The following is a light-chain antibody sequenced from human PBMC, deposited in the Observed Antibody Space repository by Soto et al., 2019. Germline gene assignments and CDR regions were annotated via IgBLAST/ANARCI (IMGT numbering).Light chain of an antibody. Sequence: EILMTQSPATLSVSPGERTTLSCRASQSVDGNLAWYQQKPGQAPRLLIYGASTRATGISARFSGSGSGTEFTLTISSLQSEDFAVYYCQQYNNWPLTFGGGTKVDIK. CDR3: QQYNNWPLT. V-gene: IGKV3-15*01. CDR2: GAS. CDR1: QSVDGN. J-gene: IGKJ4*01.